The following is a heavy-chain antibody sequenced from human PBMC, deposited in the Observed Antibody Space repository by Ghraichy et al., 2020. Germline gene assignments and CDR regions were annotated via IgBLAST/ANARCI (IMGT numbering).Heavy chain of an antibody. Sequence: GGSLKLSCVASGFASTGYSMYWVRQAPGKGLEWLAIMSYDGSDTYYADSVKGRFTISRDNYKNTVFLQMNSLGVEDTAVYYCAKDAARDYDSTIYLDSWGQGTTVTVSS. CDR1: GFASTGYS. CDR3: AKDAARDYDSTIYLDS. D-gene: IGHD3-22*01. V-gene: IGHV3-30*18. CDR2: MSYDGSDT. J-gene: IGHJ4*02.